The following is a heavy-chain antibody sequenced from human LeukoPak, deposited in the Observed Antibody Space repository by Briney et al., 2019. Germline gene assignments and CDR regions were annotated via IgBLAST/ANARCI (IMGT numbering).Heavy chain of an antibody. Sequence: GGSLRLSCAASEFTFSRFSMSWVRQAPGKGLEWVANIKRDGSEKSYVDSVKGRFTISRDNAENSLYLQMNSLRADDTAVYYCARNLGWRLDYWGQGTLVTVSS. V-gene: IGHV3-7*01. CDR3: ARNLGWRLDY. CDR1: EFTFSRFS. D-gene: IGHD6-19*01. J-gene: IGHJ4*02. CDR2: IKRDGSEK.